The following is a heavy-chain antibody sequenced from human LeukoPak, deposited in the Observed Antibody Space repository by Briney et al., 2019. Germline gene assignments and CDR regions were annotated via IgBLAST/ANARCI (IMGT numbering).Heavy chain of an antibody. CDR2: IYYSGST. D-gene: IGHD5-12*01. Sequence: PSETLSLTCTVSGGSISSYYWSWIRQPPGKGLEWIGYIYYSGSTNYNPSLKSRVTISVDTSKNQFSLKLSSVTAPDTAVYYCAREGVVPTIQADAVDIWGQGTMVTVSS. CDR3: AREGVVPTIQADAVDI. CDR1: GGSISSYY. V-gene: IGHV4-59*01. J-gene: IGHJ3*02.